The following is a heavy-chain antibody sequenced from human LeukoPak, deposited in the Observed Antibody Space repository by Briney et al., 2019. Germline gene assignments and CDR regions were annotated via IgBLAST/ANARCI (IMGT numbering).Heavy chain of an antibody. J-gene: IGHJ3*02. CDR3: ARYLGGSSAFDI. CDR2: ISAYNGNT. CDR1: GYTFTSYG. V-gene: IGHV1-18*04. Sequence: ASAKVSCKASGYTFTSYGLSWVRQAPGQGLEWMGWISAYNGNTNYAQKLQGRVTMTTDTSTSTAFMELRSLRSDDTAAYYCARYLGGSSAFDIWGQGTMVTVSS. D-gene: IGHD2-15*01.